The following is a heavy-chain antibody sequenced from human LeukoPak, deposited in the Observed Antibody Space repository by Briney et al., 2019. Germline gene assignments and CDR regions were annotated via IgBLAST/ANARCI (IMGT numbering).Heavy chain of an antibody. D-gene: IGHD3-3*02. J-gene: IGHJ6*02. Sequence: PSETLSLTCTVSGGSISSYYWSWIRQPPGKGLEWIGYIYYSGSTNYNPSLKSRVTISVDTSKNQFSLKLSSVTAADTAVYYCARHVSGHGMDVWGQGTTVTVSS. CDR3: ARHVSGHGMDV. V-gene: IGHV4-59*08. CDR1: GGSISSYY. CDR2: IYYSGST.